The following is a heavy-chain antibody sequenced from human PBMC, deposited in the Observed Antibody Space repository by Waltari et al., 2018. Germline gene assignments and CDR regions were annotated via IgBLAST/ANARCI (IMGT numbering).Heavy chain of an antibody. CDR2: INPNRGGT. CDR3: ARAAGRTYYYYYMDV. Sequence: QVQLVQSGADVKKPGASVKVSCKASGYKFTDYYMHWVRQAPGQGLEWMGWINPNRGGTNYAQKFQGRGTMTRDTSIFTAYMELSRLRSDDTAVYYCARAAGRTYYYYYMDVWGKGTTVTVSS. V-gene: IGHV1-2*02. CDR1: GYKFTDYY. J-gene: IGHJ6*03.